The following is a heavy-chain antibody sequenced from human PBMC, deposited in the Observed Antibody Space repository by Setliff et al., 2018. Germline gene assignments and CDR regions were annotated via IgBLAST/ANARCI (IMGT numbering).Heavy chain of an antibody. V-gene: IGHV4-61*02. J-gene: IGHJ4*02. CDR3: ARHPHYDSSGYCDY. CDR1: GGSISGGSYY. CDR2: IYTSGST. Sequence: SETLSLTCTVSGGSISGGSYYWSWIRQPAGKGLEWIGRIYTSGSTNYNPSLKSRVTISVDTSKNQFSLKLSSVTAADTAVYYCARHPHYDSSGYCDYWGQGTLVTVSS. D-gene: IGHD3-22*01.